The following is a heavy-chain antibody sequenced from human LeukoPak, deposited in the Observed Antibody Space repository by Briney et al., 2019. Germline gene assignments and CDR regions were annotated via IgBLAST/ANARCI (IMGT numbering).Heavy chain of an antibody. CDR2: ISGYKGNT. V-gene: IGHV1-18*04. Sequence: GASVKVSCKVSGYIFTSYGISWVRQAPGQGLEWMGWISGYKGNTNYAQKFQGRVIMTTETSTSTAYMELRSLRSDDTAVYFCAREDSSGWYYFDYWGQGTLVTVSS. J-gene: IGHJ4*02. CDR1: GYIFTSYG. D-gene: IGHD6-19*01. CDR3: AREDSSGWYYFDY.